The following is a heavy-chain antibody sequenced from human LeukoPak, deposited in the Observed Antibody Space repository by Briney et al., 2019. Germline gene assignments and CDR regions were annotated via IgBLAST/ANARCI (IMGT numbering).Heavy chain of an antibody. CDR1: GFTFSSYG. Sequence: GGSLRLSCAASGFTFSSYGMHWVRQAPGKGLEWVAVIWYDGSNKYYADSVKGRFTISGDNSKNTLYLQMNSLRAEDTAVYYCARSGLFYGSGSHFDYWGQGTLVTVSS. J-gene: IGHJ4*02. D-gene: IGHD3-10*01. CDR2: IWYDGSNK. V-gene: IGHV3-33*01. CDR3: ARSGLFYGSGSHFDY.